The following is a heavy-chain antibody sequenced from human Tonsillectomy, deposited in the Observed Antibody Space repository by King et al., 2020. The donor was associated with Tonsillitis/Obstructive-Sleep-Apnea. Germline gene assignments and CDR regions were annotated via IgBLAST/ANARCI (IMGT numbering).Heavy chain of an antibody. D-gene: IGHD4-11*01. V-gene: IGHV3-48*02. Sequence: QLVQSGGGLVQPGGYLRLSCAASGFTLSSFSMNWVRQAPGKGLEWVSYISGSSSTIYYADSVKGRFTISRDNAKNSLYLQMNSLRDEDTAVYYCTRSSNLDYWGQGTLVTVSS. CDR1: GFTLSSFS. J-gene: IGHJ4*02. CDR2: ISGSSSTI. CDR3: TRSSNLDY.